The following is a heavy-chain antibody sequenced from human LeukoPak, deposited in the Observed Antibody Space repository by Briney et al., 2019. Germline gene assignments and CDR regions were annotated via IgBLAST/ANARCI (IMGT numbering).Heavy chain of an antibody. V-gene: IGHV3-30-3*01. CDR1: GFTFSSYA. CDR3: AKDEINYYDHDAFDI. D-gene: IGHD3-22*01. CDR2: ISYDGSNK. Sequence: GGSLRLSCAASGFTFSSYAMHWVRQAPGKGLEWVAVISYDGSNKYYADSVKGRFTISRDNSKNTLYLQMNSLRAEDTAVYYCAKDEINYYDHDAFDIWGQGTMVTVSS. J-gene: IGHJ3*02.